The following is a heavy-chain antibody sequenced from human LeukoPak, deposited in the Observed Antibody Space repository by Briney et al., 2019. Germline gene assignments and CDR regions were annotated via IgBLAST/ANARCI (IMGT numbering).Heavy chain of an antibody. Sequence: PSETLSLTCAVSGYSISSGYYWSWIRRPPGKGLEWIGFMSYSGRSRYNPSLQSRVTISVDTSESIFSLKLTSVTAADTAVYYCVRLLDNDSSGDPDTFDMWGQGTVVIVSS. CDR3: VRLLDNDSSGDPDTFDM. D-gene: IGHD3-22*01. CDR1: GYSISSGYY. V-gene: IGHV4-61*03. J-gene: IGHJ3*02. CDR2: MSYSGRS.